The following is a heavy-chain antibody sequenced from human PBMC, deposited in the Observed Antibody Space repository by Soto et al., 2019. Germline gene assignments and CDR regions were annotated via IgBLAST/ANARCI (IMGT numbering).Heavy chain of an antibody. J-gene: IGHJ4*02. CDR2: ISAYNGNT. CDR1: GYTFTSYG. D-gene: IGHD6-19*01. CDR3: ARDGGADGGYSSGKTRFDY. Sequence: ASVKVSCKASGYTFTSYGISWVRQAPGQGLEWMGWISAYNGNTNYAQKLQGRVTMTTDTSTSTAYMELRSLRSDDTAVYYCARDGGADGGYSSGKTRFDYWGQGTLVTVSS. V-gene: IGHV1-18*01.